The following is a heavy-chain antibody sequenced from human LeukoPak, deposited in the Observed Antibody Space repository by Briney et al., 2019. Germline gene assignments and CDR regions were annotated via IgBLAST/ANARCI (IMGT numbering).Heavy chain of an antibody. CDR3: ASPQLIMIVGDAFDI. D-gene: IGHD3-22*01. V-gene: IGHV1-2*02. J-gene: IGHJ3*02. CDR1: GYTFTGYY. Sequence: GASVKVSCKASGYTFTGYYMHWVRQAPGQGLEWMGWINPNSGGTNYAQKFQGRVTMTRDTSISTAYMELSRLRSDDTAVYYCASPQLIMIVGDAFDIWGQGTMVTVSS. CDR2: INPNSGGT.